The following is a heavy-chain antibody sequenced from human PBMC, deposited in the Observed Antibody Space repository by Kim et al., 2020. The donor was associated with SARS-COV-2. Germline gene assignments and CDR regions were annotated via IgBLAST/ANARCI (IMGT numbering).Heavy chain of an antibody. CDR1: GFPFGDYS. CDR2: VPRKSYDVPK. Sequence: GGSLRLSCRGSGFPFGDYSMSWVRQAPGKGLEWVCFVPRKSYDVPKKYGASVRFRFTISRYDSKITVYLQRNSLKTEDTGIYYCVRDSYIHYW. CDR3: VRDSYIHY. D-gene: IGHD4-4*01. J-gene: IGHJ4*01. V-gene: IGHV3-49*04.